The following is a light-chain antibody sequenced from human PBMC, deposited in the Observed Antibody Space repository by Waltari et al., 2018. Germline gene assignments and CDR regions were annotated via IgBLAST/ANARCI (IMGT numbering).Light chain of an antibody. Sequence: DIQMTQSPSPLSASVGDRVTITCRASQSISSYLNWYQQKPGKAPKLLIYAASSLQSGVPSRFSGSGSGTDFTHTISSLQPEDFATYYCQQSYSTPITFGQGTRLEIK. CDR3: QQSYSTPIT. J-gene: IGKJ5*01. CDR1: QSISSY. V-gene: IGKV1-39*01. CDR2: AAS.